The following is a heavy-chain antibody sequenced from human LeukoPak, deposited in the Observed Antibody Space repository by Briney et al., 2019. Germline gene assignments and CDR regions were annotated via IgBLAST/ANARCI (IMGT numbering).Heavy chain of an antibody. CDR1: GGSFSGYY. D-gene: IGHD5-18*01. Sequence: SETLSLTCAVYGGSFSGYYWSWIRQPPGKGLEWIGYIYYSGSTNYNPSLKSRDTISVDTSKNQFSLKLSSVTAADTAVYYCARLMVDTASFDYWGQGTLVTVSS. J-gene: IGHJ4*02. CDR2: IYYSGST. CDR3: ARLMVDTASFDY. V-gene: IGHV4-59*08.